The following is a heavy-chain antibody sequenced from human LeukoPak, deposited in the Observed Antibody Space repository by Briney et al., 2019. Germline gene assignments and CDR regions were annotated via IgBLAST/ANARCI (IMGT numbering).Heavy chain of an antibody. CDR1: GASISNSRDY. D-gene: IGHD2-2*01. Sequence: SETLSLTCTVAGASISNSRDYWGWIRQPPGKGLEWIGSIFFSESTYYNPSLKSRVTISVDTSKNQFSLKLSSVTAADTAVYYCARDRGGGHCSSTSCQTYYYMDVWGKGTTVTVSS. J-gene: IGHJ6*03. CDR2: IFFSEST. V-gene: IGHV4-39*07. CDR3: ARDRGGGHCSSTSCQTYYYMDV.